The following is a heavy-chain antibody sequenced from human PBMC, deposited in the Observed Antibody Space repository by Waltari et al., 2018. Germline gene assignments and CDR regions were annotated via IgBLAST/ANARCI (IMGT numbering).Heavy chain of an antibody. CDR3: ARGSGVDY. Sequence: EVQLLESGGGLVQPGGSIRTSWAAPGFTFSTYVMNWVRQAPGKGLEWVSSISDGGGIINYADSVKGRFTISRDNSKNTVYLQMKSLRAEDTAVYYCARGSGVDYWGQGTLVTISS. J-gene: IGHJ4*02. CDR2: ISDGGGII. V-gene: IGHV3-23*01. D-gene: IGHD7-27*01. CDR1: GFTFSTYV.